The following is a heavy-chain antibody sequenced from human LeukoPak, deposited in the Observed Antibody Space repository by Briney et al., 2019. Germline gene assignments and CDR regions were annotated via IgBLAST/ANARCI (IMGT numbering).Heavy chain of an antibody. V-gene: IGHV3-30*04. CDR3: ARGPYDSSGYYYAEYFQH. D-gene: IGHD3-22*01. CDR1: GFTFSSYP. J-gene: IGHJ1*01. Sequence: PGGSLRLSCAASGFTFSSYPMNWVRQAPGKGLEWVAVISYDGSNKYYADSVKGRFTISRDNSKNTLYLQMNSLRAEDTAVYYCARGPYDSSGYYYAEYFQHWGQGTLVTVSS. CDR2: ISYDGSNK.